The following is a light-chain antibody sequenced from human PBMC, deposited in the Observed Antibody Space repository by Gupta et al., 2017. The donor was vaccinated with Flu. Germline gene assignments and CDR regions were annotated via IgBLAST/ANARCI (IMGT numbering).Light chain of an antibody. J-gene: IGLJ2*01. V-gene: IGLV2-14*01. CDR1: SSDVGGYNY. CDR3: SSYTSGSALVVV. CDR2: DVS. Sequence: QSALTQPASVSVSPGQSNTISCTETSSDVGGYNYVSWYQQRPGKAPKLTIYDVSNRPSGVSNRFSGSKSGNTASLTISGLQAEDEADYYCSSYTSGSALVVVFGGGTKLTVL.